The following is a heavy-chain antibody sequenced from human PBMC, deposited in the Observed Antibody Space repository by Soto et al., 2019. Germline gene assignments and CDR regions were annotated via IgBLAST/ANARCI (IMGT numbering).Heavy chain of an antibody. D-gene: IGHD5-18*01. CDR1: GFTFSYYA. J-gene: IGHJ4*02. Sequence: GGSLRLSCAASGFTFSYYALHWVRQAPGKGLEWVTVISSDGSNRYYADSVKGRFTISRDNSKNTPYLQMNSLRVEDTAIYICAHLAGLSHTDDFWGQGTPVTVSS. CDR2: ISSDGSNR. CDR3: AHLAGLSHTDDF. V-gene: IGHV3-30-3*01.